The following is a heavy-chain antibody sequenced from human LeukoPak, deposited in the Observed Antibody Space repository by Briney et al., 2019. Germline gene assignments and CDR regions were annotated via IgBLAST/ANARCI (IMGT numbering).Heavy chain of an antibody. V-gene: IGHV1-24*01. D-gene: IGHD3-9*01. CDR2: FDPEDGET. CDR1: GYTLTELS. CDR3: ARDYYDILTGPSTGYYYYYMDV. J-gene: IGHJ6*03. Sequence: ASVKVSCKVAGYTLTELSMHWVRQAPGKGLEWMGGFDPEDGETIYAQKFQGRVTMTEDTSTDTAYMELSSLRSEDTAVYYCARDYYDILTGPSTGYYYYYMDVWGKGTTVTISS.